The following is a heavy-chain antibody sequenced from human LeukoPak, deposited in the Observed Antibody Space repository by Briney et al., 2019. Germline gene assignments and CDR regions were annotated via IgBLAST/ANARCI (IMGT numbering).Heavy chain of an antibody. CDR3: AKLTSGWFEDF. D-gene: IGHD6-19*01. J-gene: IGHJ4*02. Sequence: GGSLRLSCAASGFTLSDYWMNWVRQAPGKGPVWVSHISPDGRNIAYADSVKGRFTISRDSAKNTLYLQMNSLRVGDTAVYFCAKLTSGWFEDFWGQGTLVTVSS. CDR1: GFTLSDYW. CDR2: ISPDGRNI. V-gene: IGHV3-74*01.